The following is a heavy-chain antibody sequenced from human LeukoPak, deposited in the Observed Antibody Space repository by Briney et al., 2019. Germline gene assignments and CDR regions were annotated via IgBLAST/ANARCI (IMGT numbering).Heavy chain of an antibody. CDR1: GYTFTGYY. CDR2: INPNSGGT. J-gene: IGHJ4*02. Sequence: ASVKVSCKASGYTFTGYYMHWVRQAPGQGLEWMGWINPNSGGTNYAQKFQGRVTMTRDTSISTAYMELSRLRFDDTAVYYCAREGNYYGSGNYYNVLDYWGQGTLVTVSS. D-gene: IGHD3-10*01. CDR3: AREGNYYGSGNYYNVLDY. V-gene: IGHV1-2*02.